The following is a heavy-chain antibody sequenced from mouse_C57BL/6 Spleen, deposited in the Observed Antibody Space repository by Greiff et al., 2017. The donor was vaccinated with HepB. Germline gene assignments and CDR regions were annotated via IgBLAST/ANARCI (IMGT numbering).Heavy chain of an antibody. CDR3: ARGYYGSSYDYFDY. CDR2: INPNNGGT. V-gene: IGHV1-26*01. J-gene: IGHJ2*01. Sequence: EVQLQQSGPELVKPGASVKISCKASGYTFTDYYMNWVKQSHGKSLEWIGDINPNNGGTSYNQKFKGKATLTVDKSSSTAYMELRSLTSEDSAVYYCARGYYGSSYDYFDYWGQGNTLTVSS. CDR1: GYTFTDYY. D-gene: IGHD1-1*01.